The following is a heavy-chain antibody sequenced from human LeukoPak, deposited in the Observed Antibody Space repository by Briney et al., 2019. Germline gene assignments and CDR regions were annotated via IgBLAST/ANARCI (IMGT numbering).Heavy chain of an antibody. CDR2: ISWNSGSI. J-gene: IGHJ4*02. V-gene: IGHV3-9*01. D-gene: IGHD6-13*01. Sequence: SLRLSCAASGFTVSSNYMSWVRQAPGKGLEWVSGISWNSGSIGYADSVKGRFTISRDNAKNSLYLQMNSLRAEDTALYYCAKDPGSSWYREWYFDYWGQGTLVTVSS. CDR3: AKDPGSSWYREWYFDY. CDR1: GFTVSSNY.